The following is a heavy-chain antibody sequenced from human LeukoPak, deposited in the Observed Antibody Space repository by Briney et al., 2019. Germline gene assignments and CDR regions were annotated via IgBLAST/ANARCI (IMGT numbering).Heavy chain of an antibody. CDR3: AKDLWYYSDVSGYYSPDVD. D-gene: IGHD3-22*01. Sequence: GGSLRLSCAASGFTFSSYAMTWVREAPEKELEWVSTISGSGGSTYYAESVKGRFTISRDNSKNTLYLQMNSLRAEDTAVYYCAKDLWYYSDVSGYYSPDVDWGQGTLVTVSS. V-gene: IGHV3-23*01. CDR2: ISGSGGST. J-gene: IGHJ4*02. CDR1: GFTFSSYA.